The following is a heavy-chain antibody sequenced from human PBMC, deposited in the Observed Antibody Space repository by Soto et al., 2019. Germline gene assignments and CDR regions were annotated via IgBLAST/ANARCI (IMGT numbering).Heavy chain of an antibody. J-gene: IGHJ4*02. CDR1: GYTFTSYG. CDR2: ISAYNGNT. CDR3: ARDPGRYCSSTSCPFDY. D-gene: IGHD2-2*01. Sequence: ASVKVSCKASGYTFTSYGISWVRQAPGQGLEWMGWISAYNGNTNYAQKLQGRVTMTTDTSTSTAYMELRSLRSDDTAVCYCARDPGRYCSSTSCPFDYWGQGTLVTVSS. V-gene: IGHV1-18*01.